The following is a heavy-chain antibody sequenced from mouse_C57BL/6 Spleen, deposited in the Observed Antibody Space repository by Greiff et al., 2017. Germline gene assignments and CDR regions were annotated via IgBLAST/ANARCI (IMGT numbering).Heavy chain of an antibody. Sequence: DVKLQESGPGLVKPSQSLSLTCSVTGYSITSGYYWNWIRQFPGNKLEWMGYIRYDGSNNYNPSLKNRISITRDTSKNQFFLKLNSVTTEDTATYYCARDDDGYLAWFAYWGQGTLVTVSA. CDR2: IRYDGSN. CDR3: ARDDDGYLAWFAY. CDR1: GYSITSGYY. V-gene: IGHV3-6*01. D-gene: IGHD2-3*01. J-gene: IGHJ3*01.